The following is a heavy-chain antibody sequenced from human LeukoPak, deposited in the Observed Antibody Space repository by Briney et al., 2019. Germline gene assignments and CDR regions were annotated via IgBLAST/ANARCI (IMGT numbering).Heavy chain of an antibody. CDR3: ARARYGSGGYSPDY. Sequence: PGGSLRLSCAASGFTVSSNYMSWVRQAPGKGLEWVSVIYSGGSTYYADSVKGRFTISRDNSKNTLYLRMNSLRAEDTAVYYCARARYGSGGYSPDYWGQGTLVTVSS. V-gene: IGHV3-66*02. CDR2: IYSGGST. J-gene: IGHJ4*02. D-gene: IGHD3-10*01. CDR1: GFTVSSNY.